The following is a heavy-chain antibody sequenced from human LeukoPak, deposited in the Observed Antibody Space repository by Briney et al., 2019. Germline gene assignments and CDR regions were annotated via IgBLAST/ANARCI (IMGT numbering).Heavy chain of an antibody. Sequence: ASVKVSCKASGYTFTGYYIHWVRQAPGQGLEWMGGINPNSGGTNYAQKLQGRVIMTTDTSTSTAYMELRSLRSDDTAVYYCARGGYNWNDGDYWGQGTLVTVSS. V-gene: IGHV1-2*02. CDR1: GYTFTGYY. CDR2: INPNSGGT. D-gene: IGHD1-20*01. CDR3: ARGGYNWNDGDY. J-gene: IGHJ4*02.